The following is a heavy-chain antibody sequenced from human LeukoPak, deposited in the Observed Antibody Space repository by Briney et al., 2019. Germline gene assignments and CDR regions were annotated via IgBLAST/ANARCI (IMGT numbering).Heavy chain of an antibody. CDR2: INDSGST. V-gene: IGHV4-34*01. Sequence: TSETLSLTCAVYGGSFSSYYWSTIPPRLGKGLWRIGDINDSGSTNYNPFPKSRATTSVATTKNQFCLKLSSMTADKTTGYYCSRGKSMGIQLWSRPRNFDYWGQGTLVTVSS. J-gene: IGHJ4*02. D-gene: IGHD5-18*01. CDR1: GGSFSSYY. CDR3: SRGKSMGIQLWSRPRNFDY.